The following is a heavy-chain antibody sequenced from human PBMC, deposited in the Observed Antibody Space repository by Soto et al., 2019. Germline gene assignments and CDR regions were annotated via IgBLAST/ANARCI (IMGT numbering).Heavy chain of an antibody. CDR3: ARDRERSRWYPHVGI. D-gene: IGHD6-19*01. Sequence: GASVKVSCKASGCTFSSYAISWVRQAPGQGLEWMGGIIPIFGTANYAQKFQGRVTITADESTSTAYMELSSLRSEDTAVYYCARDRERSRWYPHVGIWGQGTMVNDSS. CDR2: IIPIFGTA. V-gene: IGHV1-69*13. J-gene: IGHJ3*02. CDR1: GCTFSSYA.